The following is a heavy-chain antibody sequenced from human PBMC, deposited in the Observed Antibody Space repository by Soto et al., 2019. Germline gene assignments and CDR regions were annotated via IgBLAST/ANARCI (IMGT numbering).Heavy chain of an antibody. D-gene: IGHD5-18*01. CDR2: ISSSGSTI. CDR1: GFTFSSYE. V-gene: IGHV3-48*03. CDR3: ARDFWDTAMVDY. Sequence: GGSLRLSCAASGFTFSSYEMNWVRQAPGKGLEWVSYISSSGSTIYYADSVKGRFTISRDNAKNSLYLQMNSLRAEDTAVYYCARDFWDTAMVDYWGQGTLVTVSS. J-gene: IGHJ4*02.